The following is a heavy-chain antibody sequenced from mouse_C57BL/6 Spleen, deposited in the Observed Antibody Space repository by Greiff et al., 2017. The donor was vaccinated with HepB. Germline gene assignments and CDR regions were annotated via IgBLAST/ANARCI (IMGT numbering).Heavy chain of an antibody. CDR2: IDPETGGT. Sequence: LVESGAELVRPGASVTLSCKASGYTFTDYEMHWVKQTPVHGLEWIGAIDPETGGTAYNQKFKGKAILTADKSSSTAYMELRSLTSEDSAVYYCTREGHYYGSSYSYWYFDVWGTGTTVTVSS. J-gene: IGHJ1*03. CDR1: GYTFTDYE. CDR3: TREGHYYGSSYSYWYFDV. D-gene: IGHD1-1*01. V-gene: IGHV1-15*01.